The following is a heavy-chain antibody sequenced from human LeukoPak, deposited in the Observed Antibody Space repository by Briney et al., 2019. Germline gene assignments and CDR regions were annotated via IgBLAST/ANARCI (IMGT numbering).Heavy chain of an antibody. CDR3: TRTDSSGYYLDAFDI. J-gene: IGHJ3*02. Sequence: GGSLRLSCAASGFTFSGSAMHWVRQASGKGLEWVGRIRSKANSYATAYAASVKGRFTISRDDSKNTAYLQMNSLKTEDTAVYYCTRTDSSGYYLDAFDIWGQGTMVTVSS. D-gene: IGHD3-22*01. CDR2: IRSKANSYAT. CDR1: GFTFSGSA. V-gene: IGHV3-73*01.